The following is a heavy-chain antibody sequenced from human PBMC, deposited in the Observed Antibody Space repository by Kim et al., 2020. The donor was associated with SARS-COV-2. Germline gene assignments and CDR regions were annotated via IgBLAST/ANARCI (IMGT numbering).Heavy chain of an antibody. J-gene: IGHJ4*02. Sequence: GGSLRLSCAASEFTFSSYAMSWVRQAPGKGLEWVSTISGGGGSTFYADSVKGRFTISRDNAKNTLYLQMNSLRAEDTAVYYCAKDSSCVVDPRYSNFSNWAQGTRVTFSS. CDR3: AKDSSCVVDPRYSNFSN. CDR2: ISGGGGST. CDR1: EFTFSSYA. D-gene: IGHD2-21*01. V-gene: IGHV3-23*01.